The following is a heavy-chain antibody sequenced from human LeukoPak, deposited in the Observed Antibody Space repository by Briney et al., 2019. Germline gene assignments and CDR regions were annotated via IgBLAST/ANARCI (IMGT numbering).Heavy chain of an antibody. V-gene: IGHV3-11*04. CDR2: ISRSGSTK. Sequence: GGSLRLSCAASGFTFSDYNMRWIRQAPGKGLEWVSSISRSGSTKYYADSVKGRFTISRDNAKNSLYLQMNSLRAEDTAVYYCAREGGYGIYYFDYWGQGTLVTVSS. D-gene: IGHD5-12*01. J-gene: IGHJ4*02. CDR3: AREGGYGIYYFDY. CDR1: GFTFSDYN.